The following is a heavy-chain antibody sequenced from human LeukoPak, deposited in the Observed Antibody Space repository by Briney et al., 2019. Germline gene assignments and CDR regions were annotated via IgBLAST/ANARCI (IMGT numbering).Heavy chain of an antibody. CDR3: ARTTGFWSGYYPYYFDY. V-gene: IGHV4-34*01. D-gene: IGHD3-3*01. Sequence: SAALSLTCAVYGGSFSGYYWSWIRQPPGKGLEWIGEINHSGSTNYNPSLKSRVTISVDTSKNQFSLKLSSVTAADTAVYYCARTTGFWSGYYPYYFDYWGQGTLVTVSS. J-gene: IGHJ4*02. CDR1: GGSFSGYY. CDR2: INHSGST.